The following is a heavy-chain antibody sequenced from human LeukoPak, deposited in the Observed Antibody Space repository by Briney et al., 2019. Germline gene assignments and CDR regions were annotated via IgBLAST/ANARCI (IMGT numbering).Heavy chain of an antibody. J-gene: IGHJ6*03. CDR1: GGSISSSSYY. D-gene: IGHD6-13*01. Sequence: SETLSLTCTVSGGSISSSSYYWGWIRQPPGKGLEWIGSIYYSGSTYYNPSLKSRVTISVDTSKNQFSLKLSSVTAADTAVYYCARGLVEQQLVRNYYYMDVWGKGTTVTVSS. V-gene: IGHV4-39*07. CDR2: IYYSGST. CDR3: ARGLVEQQLVRNYYYMDV.